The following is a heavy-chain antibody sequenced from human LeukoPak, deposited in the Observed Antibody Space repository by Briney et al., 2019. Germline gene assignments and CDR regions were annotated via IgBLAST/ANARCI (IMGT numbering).Heavy chain of an antibody. CDR3: ARAVTSYYFDY. CDR1: GGSISSSSYY. J-gene: IGHJ4*02. CDR2: IYYSGST. D-gene: IGHD4-23*01. V-gene: IGHV4-39*07. Sequence: SETLSLTCTVSGGSISSSSYYWGWIRQPRGKGLEWIESIYYSGSTYYNPSLKSRVTISVDTSKNQFSLKLSSVTAADTAVYYCARAVTSYYFDYWGQGSQVTVSS.